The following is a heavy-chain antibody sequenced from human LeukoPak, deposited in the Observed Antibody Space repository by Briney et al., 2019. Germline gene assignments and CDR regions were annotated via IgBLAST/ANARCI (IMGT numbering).Heavy chain of an antibody. D-gene: IGHD3/OR15-3a*01. Sequence: GGSLRLSCAASGFTLSSYGMHWVRQAPGKGLEWVAVISYDGSNEYYADSVKGRFTISRDNSKNTLYLQMNSLRAEDTAVYYCAKDRDSYYYYGMDVWGQGTTVTVSS. CDR2: ISYDGSNE. CDR3: AKDRDSYYYYGMDV. CDR1: GFTLSSYG. J-gene: IGHJ6*02. V-gene: IGHV3-30*18.